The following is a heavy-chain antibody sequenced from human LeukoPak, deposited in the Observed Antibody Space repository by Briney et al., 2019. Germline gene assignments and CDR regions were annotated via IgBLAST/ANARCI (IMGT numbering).Heavy chain of an antibody. V-gene: IGHV3-21*01. D-gene: IGHD1-26*01. CDR1: GFTLSNAW. CDR3: ARDAHSGSYGAYYYYYMDV. J-gene: IGHJ6*03. Sequence: KPGGSLRLSCAASGFTLSNAWMNWVRQAPAKGLEWVLAISGSGGSTYYTHSVKGRFTISRDNAKNSLYLQMNSLRAEDTAVYYCARDAHSGSYGAYYYYYMDVWGKGTTVTISS. CDR2: ISGSGGST.